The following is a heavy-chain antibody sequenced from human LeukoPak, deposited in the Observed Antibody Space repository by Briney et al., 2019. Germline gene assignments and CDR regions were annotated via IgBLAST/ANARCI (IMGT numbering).Heavy chain of an antibody. D-gene: IGHD1-26*01. CDR2: ISYDGSNK. CDR3: AKLEVGATFDY. J-gene: IGHJ4*02. Sequence: GGSLRLSCAASGFTFSSYGMHWVRQAPGEGLEWVAVISYDGSNKYYADSVKGRFTISRDNSKNTLYLQMNSLRAEDTAVYYCAKLEVGATFDYWGQGTLVTVSS. V-gene: IGHV3-30*18. CDR1: GFTFSSYG.